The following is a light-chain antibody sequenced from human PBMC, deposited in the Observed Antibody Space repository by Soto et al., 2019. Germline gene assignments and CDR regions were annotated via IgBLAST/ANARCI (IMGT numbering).Light chain of an antibody. V-gene: IGKV3-20*01. CDR3: QQANSFPYT. CDR2: GAS. Sequence: EIVLTQSPGTLSLSPGERATLSCRASQSVGSTYLAWYQQKPGQAPRLLIYGASSRATGIPDRFTGSGSGTDFTLTISSLQPEDFATYYCQQANSFPYTFGQGTKLEIK. J-gene: IGKJ2*01. CDR1: QSVGSTY.